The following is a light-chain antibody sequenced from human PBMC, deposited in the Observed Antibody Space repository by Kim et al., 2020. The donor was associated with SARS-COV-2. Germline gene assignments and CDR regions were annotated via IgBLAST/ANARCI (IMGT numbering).Light chain of an antibody. CDR3: SSYATVTTRV. Sequence: GQSITIACIGTSRDVGGYNYVSWYHQHPGKAPKLIIYYVNIRPSGVSNRFSGSKSGNTASLTISGLQAEDEADYYCSSYATVTTRVFGGGTQLTVL. V-gene: IGLV2-14*03. CDR2: YVN. CDR1: SRDVGGYNY. J-gene: IGLJ3*02.